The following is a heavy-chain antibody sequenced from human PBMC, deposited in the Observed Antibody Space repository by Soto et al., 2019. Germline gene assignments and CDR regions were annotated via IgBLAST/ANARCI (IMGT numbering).Heavy chain of an antibody. CDR2: ISYDGSNK. D-gene: IGHD6-19*01. V-gene: IGHV3-30-3*01. CDR1: GFTFSSYA. J-gene: IGHJ4*02. CDR3: ARDGGGAVAGIDY. Sequence: GGSLRLSCAASGFTFSSYAMHWVRQAPGKGLEWVAVISYDGSNKYYADSVKGRFTISRDNSKNTLYLQMNSLRAEDTAVYYCARDGGGAVAGIDYWGQGTLVTVSS.